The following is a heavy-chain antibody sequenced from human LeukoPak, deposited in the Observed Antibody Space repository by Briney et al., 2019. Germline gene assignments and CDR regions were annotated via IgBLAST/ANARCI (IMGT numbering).Heavy chain of an antibody. V-gene: IGHV3-43*02. CDR1: GFTFSDYY. J-gene: IGHJ6*02. CDR3: AKDIRGSSWPYYYYYGMDV. Sequence: GGSLRLSCAASGFTFSDYYMSWIRQAPGKGLEWVSLISGDGGSTYYADSVKGRFTISRDNSKNSLYLQMNSLRTEDTALYYCAKDIRGSSWPYYYYYGMDVWGQGTTVTVSS. CDR2: ISGDGGST. D-gene: IGHD6-13*01.